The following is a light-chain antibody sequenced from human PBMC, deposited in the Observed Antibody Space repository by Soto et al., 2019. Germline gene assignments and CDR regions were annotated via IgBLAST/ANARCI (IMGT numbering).Light chain of an antibody. Sequence: QSVLTQPPSASGTPGQRVTISCSGSSSNIGSNYVYWYQQLPGTAPKLLIYRNNQRPSGVPDRFSGSKSGTSASLAISGLRSEDEADYYCAAWDDSLSGQVFGRGTKLTVL. J-gene: IGLJ2*01. V-gene: IGLV1-47*01. CDR3: AAWDDSLSGQV. CDR1: SSNIGSNY. CDR2: RNN.